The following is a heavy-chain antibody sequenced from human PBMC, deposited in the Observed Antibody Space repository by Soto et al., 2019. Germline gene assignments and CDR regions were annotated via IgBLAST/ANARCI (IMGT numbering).Heavy chain of an antibody. CDR3: AGDIVGLLFIGLSDF. V-gene: IGHV1-3*01. J-gene: IGHJ4*02. D-gene: IGHD3-9*01. CDR1: GYTFTTYA. Sequence: ASVKVSCKASGYTFTTYALHWVRQAPGQRLEWMGWINAENGNTKYSQKFQGRVTITRDTSASTAYMELSSLRSEDSAVYYCAGDIVGLLFIGLSDFWGQGTLVTVSS. CDR2: INAENGNT.